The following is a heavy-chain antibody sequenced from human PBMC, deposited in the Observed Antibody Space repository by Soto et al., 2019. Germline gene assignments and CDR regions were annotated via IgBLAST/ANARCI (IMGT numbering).Heavy chain of an antibody. D-gene: IGHD2-15*01. Sequence: ASVKVSCKASGGTFSSYTISWVRQAPGQGLEWMGRIIPILGIANYAQKFQGRVTITEDKSTGTAYMELSSLRSGDTAVYYCASLRSGGSPPLLGALYYYYYYYMDVWGKGTTVTVSS. CDR2: IIPILGIA. CDR3: ASLRSGGSPPLLGALYYYYYYYMDV. CDR1: GGTFSSYT. V-gene: IGHV1-69*02. J-gene: IGHJ6*03.